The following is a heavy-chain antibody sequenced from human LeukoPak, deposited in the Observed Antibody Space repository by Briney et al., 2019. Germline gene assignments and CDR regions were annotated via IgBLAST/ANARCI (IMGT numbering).Heavy chain of an antibody. CDR3: AREYLGGYLIY. D-gene: IGHD3-16*02. Sequence: SQTLSLTCAISGDSVSSNTAAWTWIRQSPSRGLEWLGRTYYRSKWYNDYEVSVKSRIPINPDASKNQFSLQLNSVTPEDTAVYYCAREYLGGYLIYWGQGTLVTVSS. CDR1: GDSVSSNTAA. CDR2: TYYRSKWYN. V-gene: IGHV6-1*01. J-gene: IGHJ4*02.